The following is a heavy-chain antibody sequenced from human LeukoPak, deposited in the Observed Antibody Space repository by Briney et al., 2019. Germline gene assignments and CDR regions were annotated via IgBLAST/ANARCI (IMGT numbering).Heavy chain of an antibody. CDR3: AKDIESSGWMGAFDI. Sequence: GGSLRLSCAASGFTFDDYAMHWVRQAPGKGLEWVSGISWNSGSIGYADSVKGRFTISRDNAKNSLYLQMNSLRAEDTALYYCAKDIESSGWMGAFDIWGQGTMVTVSS. J-gene: IGHJ3*02. CDR2: ISWNSGSI. D-gene: IGHD6-19*01. V-gene: IGHV3-9*01. CDR1: GFTFDDYA.